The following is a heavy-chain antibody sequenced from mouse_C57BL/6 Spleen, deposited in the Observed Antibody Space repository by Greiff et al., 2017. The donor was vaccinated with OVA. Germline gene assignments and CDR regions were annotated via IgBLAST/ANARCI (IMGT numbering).Heavy chain of an antibody. D-gene: IGHD1-1*01. CDR3: ARGDYYGSSYDAMDY. CDR2: IYPGDGDT. J-gene: IGHJ4*01. V-gene: IGHV1-82*01. Sequence: QVQLQQSGPELVKPGASVKISCKASGYAFSSSWMNWVKQRPGQGLEWIGRIYPGDGDTNYNGKFKGKATLTADKSSSTAYMQLSSLTSEDSAVYFCARGDYYGSSYDAMDYWGQGTSVTVSS. CDR1: GYAFSSSW.